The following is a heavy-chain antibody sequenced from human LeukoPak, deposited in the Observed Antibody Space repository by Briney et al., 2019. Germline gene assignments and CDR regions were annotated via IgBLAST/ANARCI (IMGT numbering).Heavy chain of an antibody. Sequence: SETLSLTCAVSGGSISSGGYSWSWIRQPPGKGLEWIGYIYHSGSTYYNPSLKSRVTISVDRSKNQFSLKLSSVTAADTAVYYCARGYEWLMFDYWGQGTLVTVSS. CDR1: GGSISSGGYS. J-gene: IGHJ4*02. CDR2: IYHSGST. D-gene: IGHD3-3*01. CDR3: ARGYEWLMFDY. V-gene: IGHV4-30-2*01.